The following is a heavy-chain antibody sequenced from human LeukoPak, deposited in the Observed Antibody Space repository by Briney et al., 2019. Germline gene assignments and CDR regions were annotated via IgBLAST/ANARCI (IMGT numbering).Heavy chain of an antibody. J-gene: IGHJ5*01. V-gene: IGHV4-34*01. Sequence: PSETLSLTCAVYGGSFSGYYWSWIRQPPGKGLEWIGEINHSGSTNYNPSLKGRVTISVDTSKNQFSLKLSSVTAADTAVYYCARGRGYCSSTSCYRHNWFDSWGQGTLVTVSS. CDR1: GGSFSGYY. CDR3: ARGRGYCSSTSCYRHNWFDS. CDR2: INHSGST. D-gene: IGHD2-2*01.